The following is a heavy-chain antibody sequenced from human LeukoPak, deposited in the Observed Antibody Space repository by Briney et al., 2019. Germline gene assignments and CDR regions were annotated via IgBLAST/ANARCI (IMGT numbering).Heavy chain of an antibody. CDR2: IYYSGST. D-gene: IGHD2-15*01. V-gene: IGHV4-39*07. CDR3: ARAYCSGGSCYSARGSYGDHYDH. CDR1: GGSISSSSYY. Sequence: SETLSLTCTVSGGSISSSSYYWGWIRQPPGKGLEWIGSIYYSGSTYYNSSLKSRVTISVDTSKNQFSLKLSSVTAADTAVYYCARAYCSGGSCYSARGSYGDHYDHWGQGTLVTVSS. J-gene: IGHJ5*02.